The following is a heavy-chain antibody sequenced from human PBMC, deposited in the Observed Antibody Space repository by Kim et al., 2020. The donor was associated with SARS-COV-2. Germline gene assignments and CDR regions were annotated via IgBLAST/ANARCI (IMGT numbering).Heavy chain of an antibody. CDR3: ARVDGTDCSGGSCYPAGDY. J-gene: IGHJ4*02. CDR2: ISYDGSNK. CDR1: GFTFSSYA. Sequence: GGSLRLSCAASGFTFSSYAMHWVRQAPGKGLEWVAVISYDGSNKYYADSVKGRFTISRDNSKNTLYLQMTSLRAEDTAVYYCARVDGTDCSGGSCYPAGDYWGQGTLVTVSS. V-gene: IGHV3-30-3*01. D-gene: IGHD2-15*01.